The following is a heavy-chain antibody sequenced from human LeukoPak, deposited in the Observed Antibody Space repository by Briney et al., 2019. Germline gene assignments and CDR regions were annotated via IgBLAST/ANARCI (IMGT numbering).Heavy chain of an antibody. CDR1: GGSISSYC. CDR2: IYYSGST. Sequence: SETLSLTCTVSGGSISSYCWSWIRQPPGKGLEWIGYIYYSGSTNYNPSLKSRVTISVDTSKNQFSLKLSSVTAADTAVYYCARVGWDIVVVPAAITFDIWGQGTMVTVSS. V-gene: IGHV4-59*01. J-gene: IGHJ3*02. D-gene: IGHD2-2*01. CDR3: ARVGWDIVVVPAAITFDI.